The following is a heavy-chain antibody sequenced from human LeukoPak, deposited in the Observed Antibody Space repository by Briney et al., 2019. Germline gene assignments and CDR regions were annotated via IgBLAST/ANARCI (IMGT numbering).Heavy chain of an antibody. Sequence: GGSLRLSCAASGFTFSSYGMHWVRQAPGKGLEWGAVISYDGSNKYYADSVKGRFTISRDNSKNTLYLQMNSLRAEDTAVYYCAKARAPGSRFVADYWGQGTLVTVSS. V-gene: IGHV3-30*18. CDR2: ISYDGSNK. CDR3: AKARAPGSRFVADY. D-gene: IGHD3-10*01. CDR1: GFTFSSYG. J-gene: IGHJ4*02.